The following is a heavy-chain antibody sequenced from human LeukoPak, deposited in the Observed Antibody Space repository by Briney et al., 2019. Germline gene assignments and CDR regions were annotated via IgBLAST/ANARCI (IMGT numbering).Heavy chain of an antibody. D-gene: IGHD4-11*01. CDR2: IKQDGSEK. CDR1: GFTVSNAW. V-gene: IGHV3-7*03. CDR3: ARARSNYIIFDY. Sequence: GGSFRLSCAASGFTVSNAWMSWVRQAPGKGLEWVASIKQDGSEKFYVDSVNGRFTISRDNAKNSLYLQMNSLRAEDTAVYYCARARSNYIIFDYWGQGTLVTVSS. J-gene: IGHJ4*02.